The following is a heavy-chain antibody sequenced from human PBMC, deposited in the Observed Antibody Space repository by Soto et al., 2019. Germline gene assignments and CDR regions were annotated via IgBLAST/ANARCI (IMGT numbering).Heavy chain of an antibody. J-gene: IGHJ6*02. CDR2: ISGSGGST. CDR3: AKDRFSSSRYYYYGMDV. V-gene: IGHV3-23*01. CDR1: GFTFSSYA. Sequence: EVQLLESGGGLVQPGGSLRLSCAASGFTFSSYAMSWVRQAPGKGLEWVSAISGSGGSTYYADSVKGRFTISRDNSKNTLYLQMNSLRAEDTAVYYCAKDRFSSSRYYYYGMDVWGQGTTVTVSS. D-gene: IGHD6-13*01.